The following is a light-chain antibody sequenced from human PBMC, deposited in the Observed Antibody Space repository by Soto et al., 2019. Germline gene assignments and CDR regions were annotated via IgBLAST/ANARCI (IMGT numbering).Light chain of an antibody. J-gene: IGKJ4*01. CDR2: DAS. Sequence: DIQMTQSPSSLSVSVGDRVTLSCRASQGISNSLAWYQQKPGKIPKLLIYDASNLQSGVPSRFSGSGSGTDFTLTISSLQPEDVATYYCQKYNSAPLTFGGGTKVEIK. CDR1: QGISNS. CDR3: QKYNSAPLT. V-gene: IGKV1-27*01.